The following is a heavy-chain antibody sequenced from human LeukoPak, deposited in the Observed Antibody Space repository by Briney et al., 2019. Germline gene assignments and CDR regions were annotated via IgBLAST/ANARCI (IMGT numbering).Heavy chain of an antibody. V-gene: IGHV4-30-2*01. D-gene: IGHD3-22*01. J-gene: IGHJ4*02. CDR1: GGSISSSSYY. CDR3: ARVIITNYDSSGYIDY. Sequence: SSETLSLTCTVSGGSISSSSYYWGWIRQPPGKGLEWIGYIYHSGSTYYNPSLKSRVTISVDRSKNQFSLKLSSVTAADTAVYYCARVIITNYDSSGYIDYWGQGTLVTVSS. CDR2: IYHSGST.